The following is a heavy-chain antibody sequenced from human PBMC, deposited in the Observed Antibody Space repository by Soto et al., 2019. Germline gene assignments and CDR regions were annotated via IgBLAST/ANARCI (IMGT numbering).Heavy chain of an antibody. D-gene: IGHD2-8*02. CDR2: INPDNANT. Sequence: QVQLVQSGAEVRKPGASVNISCRASGFTFSDHLINWVHQVPGQSLEWMGWINPDNANTKYSQTFQGRVTISRHSAASIVYVEVRDLTSEDTAVSDCARDILSVGPGANDAFDVWGQGTMATVSS. CDR3: ARDILSVGPGANDAFDV. V-gene: IGHV1-3*01. CDR1: GFTFSDHL. J-gene: IGHJ3*01.